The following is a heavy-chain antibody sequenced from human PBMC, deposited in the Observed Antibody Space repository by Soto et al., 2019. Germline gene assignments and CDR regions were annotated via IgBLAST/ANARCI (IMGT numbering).Heavy chain of an antibody. Sequence: QITLKESGPPLVKPTQTLTLTCTFSGFSLSTSRVGVAWIRQPPGKALEWLALIYWDDDKRYSPSLKSRLTITKDTSKNQVVLTMTNMDPVDTATYYCAHSALMYNSDSRGFHYWGQGTLVTVSS. CDR3: AHSALMYNSDSRGFHY. D-gene: IGHD3-22*01. CDR2: IYWDDDK. CDR1: GFSLSTSRVG. V-gene: IGHV2-5*02. J-gene: IGHJ4*02.